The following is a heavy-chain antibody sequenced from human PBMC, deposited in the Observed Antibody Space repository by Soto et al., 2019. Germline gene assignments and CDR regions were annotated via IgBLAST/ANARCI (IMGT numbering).Heavy chain of an antibody. J-gene: IGHJ4*02. CDR2: ISYEGSHT. V-gene: IGHV3-30*18. D-gene: IGHD2-15*01. CDR3: SKEVHCGGSSFIWSEGFDY. Sequence: QVQLVESGGGVVQPGRSLRLSCAASGFIFSSYGMHWVRQAPGKGLEWVAVISYEGSHTYYADSVKGRFTITRDNCKNTLYLQMNSVRPGDTAVYYCSKEVHCGGSSFIWSEGFDYWGQGILLTVSS. CDR1: GFIFSSYG.